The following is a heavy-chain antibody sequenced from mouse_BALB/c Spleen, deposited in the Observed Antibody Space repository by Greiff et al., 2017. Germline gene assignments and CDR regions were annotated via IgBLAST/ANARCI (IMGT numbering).Heavy chain of an antibody. V-gene: IGHV2-2*02. J-gene: IGHJ4*01. D-gene: IGHD2-4*01. Sequence: VKLMESGPGLVQPSQSLSITCTVSGFSLTSYGVHWVRQSPGKGLEWLGVIWSGGSTDYNAAFISRLSISKDNSKSQVFFKMNSLQANDTAIYYCANYAGYAMDYWGQGTSVTVSS. CDR3: ANYAGYAMDY. CDR2: IWSGGST. CDR1: GFSLTSYG.